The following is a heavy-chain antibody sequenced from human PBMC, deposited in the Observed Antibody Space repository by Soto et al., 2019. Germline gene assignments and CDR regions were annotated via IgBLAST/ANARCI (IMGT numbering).Heavy chain of an antibody. CDR1: GYTFTSYG. V-gene: IGHV1-18*01. Sequence: ASVKVSCKASGYTFTSYGISWVLQAPGQGLEWMGWISAYNGNTNYAQKLQGRVTMTTDTSTSTAYMELRSLRSDDTAVYYCARGLRYFPTDRFDPWGQGTLVTVSS. CDR2: ISAYNGNT. J-gene: IGHJ5*02. CDR3: ARGLRYFPTDRFDP. D-gene: IGHD3-9*01.